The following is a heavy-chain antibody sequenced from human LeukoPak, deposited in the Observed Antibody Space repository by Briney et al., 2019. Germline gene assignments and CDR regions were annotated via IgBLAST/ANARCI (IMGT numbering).Heavy chain of an antibody. J-gene: IGHJ3*02. CDR3: ARVGYDILTGDDAFDI. V-gene: IGHV3-7*01. CDR2: IKQDGSEK. CDR1: KFTFSDYG. Sequence: GGSLRLSCAASKFTFSDYGMNWVRQAPGKGLEWVANIKQDGSEKYYVDSVKGRFTISRDNAKNSLYLQMNSLRAEDTAVYYCARVGYDILTGDDAFDIWGQGTMVTVSS. D-gene: IGHD3-9*01.